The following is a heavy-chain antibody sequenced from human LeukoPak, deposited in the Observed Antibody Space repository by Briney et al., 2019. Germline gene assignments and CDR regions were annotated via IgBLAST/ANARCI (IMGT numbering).Heavy chain of an antibody. CDR1: GFTFSSYW. CDR3: ARGGAAAVVNFDY. CDR2: INWNGGST. J-gene: IGHJ4*02. V-gene: IGHV3-20*04. Sequence: PGGSLRLSCAASGFTFSSYWMSWVRQAPGKGLEWVSGINWNGGSTGYADSVKGRFTISRDNAKNSLYLQMNSLRAEDTALYYCARGGAAAVVNFDYWGQGTLVTVSS. D-gene: IGHD4-23*01.